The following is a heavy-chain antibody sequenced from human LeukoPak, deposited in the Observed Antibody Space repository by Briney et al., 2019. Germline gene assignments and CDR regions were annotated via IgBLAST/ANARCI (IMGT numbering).Heavy chain of an antibody. J-gene: IGHJ4*02. V-gene: IGHV4-34*01. CDR1: GGPFSGYY. CDR3: ARGLSLQYQLLSGAFFDY. CDR2: INHSGST. D-gene: IGHD2-2*01. Sequence: SETLSLTCAVYGGPFSGYYWSWIRQPPGKGLEWIGEINHSGSTNYNPSLKSRVTISVDTSKNQFSLKLSSVTAADTAVYYCARGLSLQYQLLSGAFFDYWGQGTLVTVSS.